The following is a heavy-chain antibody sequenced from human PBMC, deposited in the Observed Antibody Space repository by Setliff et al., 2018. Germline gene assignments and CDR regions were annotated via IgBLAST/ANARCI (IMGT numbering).Heavy chain of an antibody. D-gene: IGHD2-2*01. Sequence: SETLSLTCSLSGVTIGGNNYYYWAWIRQPPGKGLEWIGSIYHSGSSYYNSSLRSRVTISVDTSKNQFSLILRSVTAADTAVYYCARGRMRGSCSGPSCTYDPFDIWGQGTPVTVSS. J-gene: IGHJ3*02. CDR1: GVTIGGNNYYY. CDR2: IYHSGSS. V-gene: IGHV4-39*07. CDR3: ARGRMRGSCSGPSCTYDPFDI.